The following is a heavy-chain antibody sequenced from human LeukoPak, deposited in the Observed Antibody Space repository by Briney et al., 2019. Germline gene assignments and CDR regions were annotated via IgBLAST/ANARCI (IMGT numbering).Heavy chain of an antibody. CDR3: ARGYSGYEGLFDY. CDR2: IFYSKST. V-gene: IGHV4-39*07. CDR1: GASLNSDNYY. J-gene: IGHJ4*02. Sequence: SETLSLTCTVSGASLNSDNYYWAWIRQPPGKGLEWIGSIFYSKSTYSNPSLKSRVTLSGDASKNQFSLRLSSVTAADTAVYYCARGYSGYEGLFDYWGQGTLVTVSS. D-gene: IGHD5-12*01.